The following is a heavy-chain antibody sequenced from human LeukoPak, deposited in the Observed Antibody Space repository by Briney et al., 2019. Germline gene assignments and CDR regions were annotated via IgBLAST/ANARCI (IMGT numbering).Heavy chain of an antibody. D-gene: IGHD3-3*01. Sequence: ASVKVSCKASGYTFTSYYMHWVRQAPGQGLEWMGIINPSGGSTSYAQKFQGRVTMTRDTSTSTAYMELRSLRSDDTAVYYCARDHFFSRVPKYWGQGTLVTVSS. CDR3: ARDHFFSRVPKY. CDR1: GYTFTSYY. CDR2: INPSGGST. V-gene: IGHV1-46*01. J-gene: IGHJ4*02.